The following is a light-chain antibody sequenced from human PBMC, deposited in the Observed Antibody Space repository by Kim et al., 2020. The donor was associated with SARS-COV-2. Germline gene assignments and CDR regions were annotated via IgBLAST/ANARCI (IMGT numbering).Light chain of an antibody. CDR2: GAS. CDR3: QQYKDYMT. V-gene: IGKV1-5*01. CDR1: QSIGEW. J-gene: IGKJ1*01. Sequence: SASVGDRVTSTCRASQSIGEWLAWYQQKPGKAPNLLIYGASTLRSGVPSRFRGSGSGTEFTLTITSLQPDDVATYFCQQYKDYMTFGQGTKVDIK.